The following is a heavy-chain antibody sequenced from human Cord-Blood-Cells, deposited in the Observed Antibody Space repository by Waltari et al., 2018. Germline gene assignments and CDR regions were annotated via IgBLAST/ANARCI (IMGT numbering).Heavy chain of an antibody. D-gene: IGHD6-13*01. V-gene: IGHV1-24*01. CDR3: ATDGLPKIAAAGRGGWFDP. J-gene: IGHJ5*02. CDR2: FDPEDGET. CDR1: GYTLPELS. Sequence: QVQLVQSGAEVKKPGASVKVSCKVSGYTLPELSMHWLRQAPGKGLEWMGGFDPEDGETIYAQKFQGRVTMTEDTSTDTAYMELSSLRSEDTAVYYCATDGLPKIAAAGRGGWFDPWGQGTLVTVSS.